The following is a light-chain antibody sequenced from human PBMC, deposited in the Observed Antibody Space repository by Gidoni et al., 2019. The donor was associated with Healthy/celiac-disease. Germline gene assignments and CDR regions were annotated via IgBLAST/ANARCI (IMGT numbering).Light chain of an antibody. J-gene: IGKJ4*01. V-gene: IGKV1-8*01. CDR1: QGSSSY. Sequence: AIRMTQSPSSFSASTGDRVTIPCRTSQGSSSYLAWYQQKPGKAPKLLIYAASTLQSGVPSRFSGSVSGTDFTLTISCLQSEDFATYYCQQYSSYPVFGGGTKVEIK. CDR3: QQYSSYPV. CDR2: AAS.